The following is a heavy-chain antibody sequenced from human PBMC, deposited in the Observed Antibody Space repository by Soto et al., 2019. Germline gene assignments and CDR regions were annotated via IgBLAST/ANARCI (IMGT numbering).Heavy chain of an antibody. V-gene: IGHV3-74*01. Sequence: EVQLVESGGGLVQHGGSLRLSCAASGFTFSSYWMHWVRQAPGKGLVWVSRVKGDGSSTSYADSVKGRFNISRHNAKNTLYLQMNRLRVEDTAVYYCARGGPYSSSDLDYWGQGTLVTVSS. D-gene: IGHD6-6*01. CDR2: VKGDGSST. J-gene: IGHJ4*02. CDR1: GFTFSSYW. CDR3: ARGGPYSSSDLDY.